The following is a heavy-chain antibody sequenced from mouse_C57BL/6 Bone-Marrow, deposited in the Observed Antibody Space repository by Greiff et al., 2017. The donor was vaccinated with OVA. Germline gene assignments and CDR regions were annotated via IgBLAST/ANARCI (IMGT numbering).Heavy chain of an antibody. J-gene: IGHJ3*01. CDR1: GYTLTDYY. CDR3: ARVGAYYSKGWFAY. V-gene: IGHV1-26*01. CDR2: IIPNNGLT. D-gene: IGHD2-5*01. Sequence: VQLQQSGPELVKPGASVKISCKASGYTLTDYYMNWVKQSHGKSLEWIGDIIPNNGLTSYNKKFKGKATLTVDMSTSTAYMELRSLTTEDSAVYYCARVGAYYSKGWFAYWGQGTLVTVSA.